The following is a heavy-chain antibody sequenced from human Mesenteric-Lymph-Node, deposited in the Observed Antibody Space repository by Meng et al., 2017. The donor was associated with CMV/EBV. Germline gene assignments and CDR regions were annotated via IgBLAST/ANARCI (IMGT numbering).Heavy chain of an antibody. CDR3: ATDSAVGGTGGFDI. CDR2: INWNGGST. Sequence: GGSLRLSCAASGFISDAYGMSWVRQAPGKGLEWVSGINWNGGSTRYADSVKGRFAMSRDNDKNTLYLQMNSLRAEGTAFYYCATDSAVGGTGGFDIWGHGTRVTVSS. D-gene: IGHD1-26*01. V-gene: IGHV3-20*04. J-gene: IGHJ3*02. CDR1: GFISDAYG.